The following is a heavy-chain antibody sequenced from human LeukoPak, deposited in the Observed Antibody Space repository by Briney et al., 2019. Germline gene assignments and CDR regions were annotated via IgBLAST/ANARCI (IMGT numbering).Heavy chain of an antibody. Sequence: ASVKVSCKASGYTFTSYYMHWVRQAPGQGLEWMGIINPSGGSTSYAQKFQGRVTITRDTSISTAYMELSRLRSDDTAVYYCARDPVQGPYYYYGMDVWGQGTTVTVSS. CDR2: INPSGGST. J-gene: IGHJ6*02. V-gene: IGHV1-46*01. D-gene: IGHD1-1*01. CDR1: GYTFTSYY. CDR3: ARDPVQGPYYYYGMDV.